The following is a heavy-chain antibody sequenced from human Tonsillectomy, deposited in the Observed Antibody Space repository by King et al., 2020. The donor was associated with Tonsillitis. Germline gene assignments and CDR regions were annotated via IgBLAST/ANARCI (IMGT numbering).Heavy chain of an antibody. Sequence: QLQESGPGLVQPSETLSLTCTVSGGSISSYYWSVIRQPPGKGLEWIGYIYYSGSTNHNPSLKSRVTIYVDTPKNQFSLTLSSVTAADTAVYYCARRLPLYYYYMDVWGKGTTVTVSS. CDR1: GGSISSYY. J-gene: IGHJ6*03. D-gene: IGHD4-11*01. V-gene: IGHV4-59*08. CDR3: ARRLPLYYYYMDV. CDR2: IYYSGST.